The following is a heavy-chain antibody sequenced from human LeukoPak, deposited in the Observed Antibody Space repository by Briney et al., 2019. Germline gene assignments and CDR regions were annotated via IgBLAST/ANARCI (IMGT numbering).Heavy chain of an antibody. CDR3: GGSGTWGGSEYFDY. CDR1: GYSFTSYC. Sequence: GESLKISCKGSGYSFTSYCIGWVRQMPGKGLEWIGIIYPGDSDTRYSPCFQGQVTISAYKSRSTAYLKCSRLKASDTAMYYCGGSGTWGGSEYFDYWGQGTLVTVSS. D-gene: IGHD3-16*01. J-gene: IGHJ4*02. CDR2: IYPGDSDT. V-gene: IGHV5-51*01.